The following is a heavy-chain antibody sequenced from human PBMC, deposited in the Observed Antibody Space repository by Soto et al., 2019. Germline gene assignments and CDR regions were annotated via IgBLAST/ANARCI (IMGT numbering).Heavy chain of an antibody. D-gene: IGHD3-3*01. V-gene: IGHV1-3*01. J-gene: IGHJ6*03. CDR1: GSTFSSTT. Sequence: QVQFVQSGAEVKEPGASVRVSCKASGSTFSSTTLHWLRKTPGQRPEWMGGLHAGSDNTEYSQKFQDRFTITRDPSASLVYIDLMSVRSEGTDLSYWACEFVEFGLGVWGNG. CDR3: ACEFVEFGLGV. CDR2: LHAGSDNT.